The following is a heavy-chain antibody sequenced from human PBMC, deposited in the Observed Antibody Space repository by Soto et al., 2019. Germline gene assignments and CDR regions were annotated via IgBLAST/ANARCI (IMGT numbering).Heavy chain of an antibody. CDR1: GGSFSGYY. CDR3: AKEWRGGRDYMDV. V-gene: IGHV4-34*01. CDR2: INHSGST. J-gene: IGHJ6*03. D-gene: IGHD5-12*01. Sequence: SETLSLTCAVYGGSFSGYYWSWIRQPPGKGLEWIGEINHSGSTNYNPSLKSRVTISVDTSKNQFSLKLSSVTAADTAVYYCAKEWRGGRDYMDVWGKGTTVTVSS.